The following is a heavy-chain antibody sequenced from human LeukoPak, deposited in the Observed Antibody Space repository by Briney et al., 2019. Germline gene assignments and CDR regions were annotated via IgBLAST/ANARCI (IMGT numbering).Heavy chain of an antibody. Sequence: SETLSLTCTVSGGSISSGGYYWSWIRRHPGKGLEWIRYIYYSGSTYYNPSLKSRVTISVDTSKNQFSLKLSSVTAADTAVYYCARDRGRGEWLLWGQGTLVTVSS. J-gene: IGHJ4*02. D-gene: IGHD3-3*01. CDR2: IYYSGST. V-gene: IGHV4-31*03. CDR1: GGSISSGGYY. CDR3: ARDRGRGEWLL.